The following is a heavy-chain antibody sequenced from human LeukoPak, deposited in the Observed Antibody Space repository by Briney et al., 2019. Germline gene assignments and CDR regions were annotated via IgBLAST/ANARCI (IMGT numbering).Heavy chain of an antibody. CDR2: IWYDGSNK. Sequence: GGSLRLSCAASGFTFSSYGMHWVRQAPGKGLEWVAVIWYDGSNKYYADSVKGRFTISRDNPKNTLYLQMNSLRAEDTAVYYCAREGAMRGFDYWGQGTLVTVSS. D-gene: IGHD3-16*01. CDR3: AREGAMRGFDY. CDR1: GFTFSSYG. V-gene: IGHV3-33*01. J-gene: IGHJ4*02.